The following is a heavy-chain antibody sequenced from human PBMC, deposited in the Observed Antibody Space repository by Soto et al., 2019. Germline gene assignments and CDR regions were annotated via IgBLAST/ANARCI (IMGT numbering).Heavy chain of an antibody. V-gene: IGHV4-31*03. CDR2: IYYSGST. D-gene: IGHD3-22*01. CDR3: ARAAGYYYDSSVDY. CDR1: GGSISSGGYY. Sequence: SETLSLTCTVSGGSISSGGYYWSWIRQHPGKGLEWIGYIYYSGSTYYNPSLKSRVTISVDTSKNQFSLKLSSVTAADTAVYYCARAAGYYYDSSVDYWGQGALVTVSS. J-gene: IGHJ4*02.